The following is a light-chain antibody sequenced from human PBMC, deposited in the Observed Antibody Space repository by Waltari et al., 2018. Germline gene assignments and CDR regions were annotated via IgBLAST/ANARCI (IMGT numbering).Light chain of an antibody. J-gene: IGKJ4*01. CDR2: AAS. Sequence: DIQMTQSPPSLSASVGDRVTITCRASQDIRNDLGWYQQRPVKAPQRLIFAASNLQSGVPSRFSGGASETDFTLTISCLQPEDFVTYYCVQYHSYPLTFGGGTKVELK. CDR3: VQYHSYPLT. V-gene: IGKV1-17*01. CDR1: QDIRND.